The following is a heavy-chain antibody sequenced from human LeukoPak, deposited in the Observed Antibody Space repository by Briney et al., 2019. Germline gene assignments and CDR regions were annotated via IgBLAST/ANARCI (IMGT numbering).Heavy chain of an antibody. D-gene: IGHD2-21*02. CDR2: ITGNDGSP. J-gene: IGHJ3*01. CDR3: VAGDWGARDSFDL. V-gene: IGHV3-23*01. CDR1: GFTFTSYA. Sequence: PGGSLRLSCAASGFTFTSYAMSWVRQAPGKGLEWVATITGNDGSPYYANSVKGRFTISRDNSKNTLYLQMNSLRAEDTSVYYCVAGDWGARDSFDLWGRGTMVTVSS.